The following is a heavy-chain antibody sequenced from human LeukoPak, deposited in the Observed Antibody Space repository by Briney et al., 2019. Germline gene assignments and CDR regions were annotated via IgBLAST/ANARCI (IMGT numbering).Heavy chain of an antibody. D-gene: IGHD7-27*01. V-gene: IGHV1-2*02. CDR2: INPNSGGT. J-gene: IGHJ4*02. Sequence: ASVKVSCKASGYSFTAYYIHWVRQAPGQGLEWMGWINPNSGGTNYAQKFQGRVTMTRDTSISTAYMELSRLKSDDTALYYCARHPPPTWGEGYWGQGNLVTLSS. CDR3: ARHPPPTWGEGY. CDR1: GYSFTAYY.